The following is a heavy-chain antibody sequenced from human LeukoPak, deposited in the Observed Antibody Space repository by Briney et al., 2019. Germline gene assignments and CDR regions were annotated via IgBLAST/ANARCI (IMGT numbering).Heavy chain of an antibody. CDR1: GYTLTELS. D-gene: IGHD2-2*01. CDR2: FDPEDGET. V-gene: IGHV1-24*01. CDR3: ATITPQVVPADGGWFDP. Sequence: ASVKVSCKVSGYTLTELSMHWVRQAPGKGLEWMGGFDPEDGETIYAQKFQGRVTMTEDTSTDTAYMELSSLRPEDTAVYYCATITPQVVPADGGWFDPWGQGTLVTVSS. J-gene: IGHJ5*02.